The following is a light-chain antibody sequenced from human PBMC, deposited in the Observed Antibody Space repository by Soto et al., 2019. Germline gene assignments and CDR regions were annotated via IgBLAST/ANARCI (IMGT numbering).Light chain of an antibody. CDR2: GAS. CDR3: QQYGSS. Sequence: EIVLTQSPGTLSLSPGERATLSCKASQSVGSSYLAWYQQKPGQAPRLLIYGASSRATGIPDRFSGSGSGTDFTLTISSLEPEDFAVYYCQQYGSSFGPGTKVDIK. J-gene: IGKJ3*01. CDR1: QSVGSSY. V-gene: IGKV3-20*01.